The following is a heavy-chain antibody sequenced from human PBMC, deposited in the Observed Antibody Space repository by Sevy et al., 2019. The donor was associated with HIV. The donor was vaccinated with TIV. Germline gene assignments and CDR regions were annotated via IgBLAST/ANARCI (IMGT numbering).Heavy chain of an antibody. V-gene: IGHV1-24*01. Sequence: ASVKVSCKVSGYTLTQFSMHWVRQAPGKGLEWMTTFDPEDGDPEDGKTIYAQKFLGRVTMTEDTTTDSAYMELSSLRSDDTAVYYCETTKDYYDSIGYPFDYWGQGTLVTVSS. CDR2: FDPEDGDPEDGKT. J-gene: IGHJ4*02. CDR3: ETTKDYYDSIGYPFDY. D-gene: IGHD3-22*01. CDR1: GYTLTQFS.